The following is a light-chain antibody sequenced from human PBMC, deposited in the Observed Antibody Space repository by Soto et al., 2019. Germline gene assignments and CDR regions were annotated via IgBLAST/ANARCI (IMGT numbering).Light chain of an antibody. CDR1: QSVSSKF. V-gene: IGKV3-20*01. CDR3: QQYDYSRT. J-gene: IGKJ1*01. CDR2: AAS. Sequence: EIVLTQSPGTLSLSPGERAALSCRASQSVSSKFLAWYQQKPGQAPRLLIYAASNRATGIPDRFSGSGSGTEFTLSISSLHSDDFATYYCQQYDYSRTFGQGTKVDIK.